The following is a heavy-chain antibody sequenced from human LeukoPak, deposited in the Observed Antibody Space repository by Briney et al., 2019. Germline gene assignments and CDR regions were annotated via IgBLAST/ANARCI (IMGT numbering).Heavy chain of an antibody. V-gene: IGHV4-34*01. D-gene: IGHD2-15*01. CDR2: INHSGST. CDR3: ARAKVVRWPHYYYHGMDV. CDR1: GGSFSGYY. J-gene: IGHJ6*02. Sequence: PSETLSLTCAVYGGSFSGYYWSWIRQPPGKGLEWIGEINHSGSTNYNPSLKSRVTISVDTSKNQFSLKLSSVTAADTAVYYCARAKVVRWPHYYYHGMDVWGQGTTVTVSS.